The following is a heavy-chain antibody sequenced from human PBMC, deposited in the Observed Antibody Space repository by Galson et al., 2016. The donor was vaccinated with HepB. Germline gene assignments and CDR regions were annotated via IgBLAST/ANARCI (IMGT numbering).Heavy chain of an antibody. CDR1: GYSFTRYW. CDR2: IFPGDSDT. V-gene: IGHV5-51*03. J-gene: IGHJ4*02. CDR3: ARPPYYDFWSGFGR. D-gene: IGHD3-3*01. Sequence: QSGAEVKKPGESLKISCKASGYSFTRYWIGWVRQMPGKGLEWMGIIFPGDSDTKYSPSFGGLVTISVDRSINTAYLQWSSLRASDTAIYYCARPPYYDFWSGFGRWGQGTLVTVSS.